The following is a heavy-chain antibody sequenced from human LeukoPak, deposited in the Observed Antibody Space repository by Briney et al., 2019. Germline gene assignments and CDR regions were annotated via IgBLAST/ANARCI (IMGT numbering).Heavy chain of an antibody. CDR1: GFTFGDYA. J-gene: IGHJ3*02. D-gene: IGHD3-16*02. Sequence: GGSLRLSCTASGFTFGDYAMSWFRQAPGKGLEWVSAISGSGGSTYYADSVKGRFTISRDNSKNTLYLQMNSLRAEDSAVYYCAKAIMITFGGVIVPDAFDIWGQGTMVTVSS. V-gene: IGHV3-23*01. CDR3: AKAIMITFGGVIVPDAFDI. CDR2: ISGSGGST.